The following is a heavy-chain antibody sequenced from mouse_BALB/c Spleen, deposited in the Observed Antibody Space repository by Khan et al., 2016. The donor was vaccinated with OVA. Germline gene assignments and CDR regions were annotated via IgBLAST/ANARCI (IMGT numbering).Heavy chain of an antibody. J-gene: IGHJ3*01. D-gene: IGHD1-1*01. CDR2: ISNGGSYT. V-gene: IGHV5-6*01. CDR1: GFTFSSYG. CDR3: ARYRFTRPKAWFDY. Sequence: EVQLVESGGDLVKPGGSLNLSCEASGFTFSSYGMSWLRQTPDKRLEWVATISNGGSYTYFPDSVKGRLTISRDTAKNTLYLQMSSLKSEDTAMYYCARYRFTRPKAWFDYWGQGTLVTVFA.